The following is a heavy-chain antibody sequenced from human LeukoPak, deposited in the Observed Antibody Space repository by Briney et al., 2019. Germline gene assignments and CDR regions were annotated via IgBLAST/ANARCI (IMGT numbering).Heavy chain of an antibody. D-gene: IGHD6-19*01. Sequence: PGGSLRLSCAASGFTFSSYGMHWVRQAPGKGLEWVAVIWYDGSNKYYADSVKGRFTISRDNSKNTLYLQMNSLRAEDTAVYYCAREGDSSGWWLDYYYGMDVWGQGTTVTVSS. CDR1: GFTFSSYG. CDR3: AREGDSSGWWLDYYYGMDV. J-gene: IGHJ6*02. CDR2: IWYDGSNK. V-gene: IGHV3-33*01.